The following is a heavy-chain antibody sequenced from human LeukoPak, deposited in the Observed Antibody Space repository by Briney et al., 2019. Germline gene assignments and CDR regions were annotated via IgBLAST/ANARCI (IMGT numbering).Heavy chain of an antibody. V-gene: IGHV4-39*07. D-gene: IGHD6-13*01. Sequence: SETLSLTCTVSGGSISSTSYYWGWIRQPPGKGLEWIGSFYYTGDTYYNPSLKSRVTISVDKSKNQFFLKLSSVTATDTAVYYCARRVHSSSWSSYFDYWGQETLVTVSS. J-gene: IGHJ4*02. CDR2: FYYTGDT. CDR3: ARRVHSSSWSSYFDY. CDR1: GGSISSTSYY.